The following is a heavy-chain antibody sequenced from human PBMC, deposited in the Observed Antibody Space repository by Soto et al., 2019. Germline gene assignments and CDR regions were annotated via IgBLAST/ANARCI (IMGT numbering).Heavy chain of an antibody. CDR3: TPWFGELNWLDP. CDR2: IKSKTDGGTT. D-gene: IGHD3-10*01. Sequence: EVQLVESGGGLVKPGGSLRLSCAASGFTFSNAWMSWVRQAPGKGLEWVGRIKSKTDGGTTDYAAPVKGRFTISRDDSKITLDQQMSSLKAEDTAVYYCTPWFGELNWLDPWGQGTLVTVSS. V-gene: IGHV3-15*01. J-gene: IGHJ5*02. CDR1: GFTFSNAW.